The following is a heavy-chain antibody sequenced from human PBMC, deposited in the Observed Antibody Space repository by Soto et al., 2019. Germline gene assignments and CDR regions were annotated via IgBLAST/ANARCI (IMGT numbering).Heavy chain of an antibody. J-gene: IGHJ4*02. V-gene: IGHV3-23*01. D-gene: IGHD3-22*01. CDR1: GFTFNSYV. CDR3: ARGRYLDSSDYWVANLPFDH. CDR2: ISRSGRGSA. Sequence: GGSLRLSCAASGFTFNSYVMTWVRQAPGEGLEWVSSISRSGRGSAYYADSVKGRVTISRDNSENTLFLQMNNLRDEDTALYYCARGRYLDSSDYWVANLPFDHWGLGTLVTVS.